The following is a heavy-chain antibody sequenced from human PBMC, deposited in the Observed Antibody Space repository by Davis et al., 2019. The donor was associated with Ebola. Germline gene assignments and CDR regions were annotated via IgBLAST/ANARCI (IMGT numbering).Heavy chain of an antibody. Sequence: SETLSLTCTVSGGSISSYYWSWIRQPPGKGLEWIGYIYYSGSTNYNPSLKSRVTISVDTSKNQFSLKLSSVTAADTAVYYCASFGQLVESYYFDYWGQGTLVTVSS. CDR2: IYYSGST. D-gene: IGHD1-1*01. CDR1: GGSISSYY. CDR3: ASFGQLVESYYFDY. V-gene: IGHV4-59*01. J-gene: IGHJ4*02.